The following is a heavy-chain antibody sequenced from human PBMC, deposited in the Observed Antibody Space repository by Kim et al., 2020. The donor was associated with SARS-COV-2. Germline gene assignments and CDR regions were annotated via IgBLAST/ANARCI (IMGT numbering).Heavy chain of an antibody. J-gene: IGHJ6*02. CDR3: SKPVPAAGTDYYYYYGMDV. CDR2: ISGSGGST. D-gene: IGHD6-13*01. Sequence: GGSLRLSCAASGFTFSSYAMSWVRQAPGKGLEWVSAISGSGGSTYYADSVKGRFTISRDNSKNTLYLQMNSLRAEDTAVYYCSKPVPAAGTDYYYYYGMDVWGQGTTVTVSS. CDR1: GFTFSSYA. V-gene: IGHV3-23*01.